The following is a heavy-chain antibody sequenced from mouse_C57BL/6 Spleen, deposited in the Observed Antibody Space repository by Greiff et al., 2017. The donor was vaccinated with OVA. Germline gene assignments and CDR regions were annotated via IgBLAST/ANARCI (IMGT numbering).Heavy chain of an antibody. Sequence: QVQLQQSGPGLVQPSHTLSITCTVSGFSLPSYGVHLVRQSPGPGLSWLGVIWRGGSTAYNAAFISSLSISKDKSKSQVFFKMNRLQADDTAIYYWAAQLGPRPCDYWGQGTTLTVSS. J-gene: IGHJ2*01. CDR2: IWRGGST. V-gene: IGHV2-2*01. D-gene: IGHD4-1*02. CDR1: GFSLPSYG. CDR3: AAQLGPRPCDY.